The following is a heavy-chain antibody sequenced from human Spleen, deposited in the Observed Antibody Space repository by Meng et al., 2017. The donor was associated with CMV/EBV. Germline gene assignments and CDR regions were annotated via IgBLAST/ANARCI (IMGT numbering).Heavy chain of an antibody. J-gene: IGHJ3*01. CDR3: ARIQFLETANDAYNL. V-gene: IGHV1-2*02. CDR1: GYTFISYY. Sequence: ASVKVSCKASGYTFISYYIHWVRQAPGQGLEWMGWINPNSGGTSYGQNFQGRVTMTRDRSISTAYMQLSRLRPDDTAVYYCARIQFLETANDAYNLWGQGTMVTVSS. CDR2: INPNSGGT.